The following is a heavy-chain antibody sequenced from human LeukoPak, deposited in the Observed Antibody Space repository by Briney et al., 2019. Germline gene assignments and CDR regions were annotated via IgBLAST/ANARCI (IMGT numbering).Heavy chain of an antibody. V-gene: IGHV1-18*01. J-gene: IGHJ4*02. CDR3: ARARYPMREIEFDY. CDR1: GYTFTSYG. D-gene: IGHD1-1*01. Sequence: ASVKVSCKASGYTFTSYGISWVRQAPGQGLEWMGWISAYNGNTNYAQKLQGRVTMTTDTSTSTAYMELRSLRFDDTAVYYCARARYPMREIEFDYWGQGTLVTVSS. CDR2: ISAYNGNT.